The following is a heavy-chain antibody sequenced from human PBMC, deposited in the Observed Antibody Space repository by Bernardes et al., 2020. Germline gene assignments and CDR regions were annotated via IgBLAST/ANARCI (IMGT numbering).Heavy chain of an antibody. CDR2: IYSGGST. Sequence: GGSLRLSCAASGFTVSSNYMSWVRQAPGQGLEWVSVIYSGGSTYYADSVKGRFTISRDNSKNTLYLQMNSLRAEDTAVYYCAREQRYCSSTSCAPRGYYYYGMDVWGKGTTVTVSS. J-gene: IGHJ6*04. D-gene: IGHD2-2*01. CDR1: GFTVSSNY. V-gene: IGHV3-53*01. CDR3: AREQRYCSSTSCAPRGYYYYGMDV.